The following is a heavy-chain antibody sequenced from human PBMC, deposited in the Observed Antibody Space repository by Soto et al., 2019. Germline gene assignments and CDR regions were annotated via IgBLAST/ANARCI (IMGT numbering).Heavy chain of an antibody. J-gene: IGHJ6*02. CDR3: ARGGLVYYYYYGMDV. CDR2: IYSGGST. CDR1: GFTVSSNY. V-gene: IGHV3-53*04. D-gene: IGHD6-19*01. Sequence: GGSLRLSCAASGFTVSSNYMSWVRQAPGKGLEWVSVIYSGGSTYYADSVKGRFTISRHNSKNTLYLQMNSLRAEDTAVYYCARGGLVYYYYYGMDVWGQGTTVTVSS.